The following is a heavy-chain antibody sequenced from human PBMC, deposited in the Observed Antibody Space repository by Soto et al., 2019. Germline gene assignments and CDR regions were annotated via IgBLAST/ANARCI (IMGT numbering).Heavy chain of an antibody. CDR3: TTDLQAYCDGTTCYAGNYYYDDMDV. CDR2: IKSQGDGGTR. J-gene: IGHJ6*02. D-gene: IGHD2-2*01. Sequence: GGSLRLSCAASGFSFRNAWMSWVRQAPGKGLEWVGHIKSQGDGGTRDYAAPVKGRFTISRDDSKNTLFLQMNSLKNEDTAVYFCTTDLQAYCDGTTCYAGNYYYDDMDVWGQGTTVTVSS. V-gene: IGHV3-15*01. CDR1: GFSFRNAW.